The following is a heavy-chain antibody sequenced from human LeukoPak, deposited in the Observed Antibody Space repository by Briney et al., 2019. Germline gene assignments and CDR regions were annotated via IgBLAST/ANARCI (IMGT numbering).Heavy chain of an antibody. J-gene: IGHJ4*02. CDR2: IYYSGST. CDR1: GGSISSYY. V-gene: IGHV4-39*07. Sequence: PSETLSLTCTVSGGSISSYYWGWIRQPPGKGLEWIGSIYYSGSTYYNPSLKSRVTISVDTSKNQFSLKLSSVTAADTAVYYCARDSPHYFDYWGQGTLVTVSS. CDR3: ARDSPHYFDY.